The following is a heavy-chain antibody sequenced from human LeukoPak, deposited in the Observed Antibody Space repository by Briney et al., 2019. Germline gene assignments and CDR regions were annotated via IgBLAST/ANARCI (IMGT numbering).Heavy chain of an antibody. CDR3: AGRVIRDFRDAFDI. V-gene: IGHV5-51*01. CDR1: GYSFTTHW. J-gene: IGHJ3*02. Sequence: GESLKIPCKGHGYSFTTHWIGWVRQMAGEGLEWMGMIYPGNSEIRYSPSFQGQVTISADKSISTAYLQWSSLQASDTARYYCAGRVIRDFRDAFDIWGQGIMVTSPS. D-gene: IGHD4-11*01. CDR2: IYPGNSEI.